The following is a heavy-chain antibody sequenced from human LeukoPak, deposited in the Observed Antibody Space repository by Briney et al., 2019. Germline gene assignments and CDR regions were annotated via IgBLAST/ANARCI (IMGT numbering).Heavy chain of an antibody. V-gene: IGHV3-7*01. CDR3: TRSRRDGNDY. J-gene: IGHJ4*02. D-gene: IGHD5-24*01. Sequence: GGALRLSCAASGFTFSSSWMSWVRQAPGKGLEWVADINEDGSAKYYVDSVKGRFTISRDNAKRSLYLQVNSLRAEDTAVYYCTRSRRDGNDYWGQGTLVTVSS. CDR1: GFTFSSSW. CDR2: INEDGSAK.